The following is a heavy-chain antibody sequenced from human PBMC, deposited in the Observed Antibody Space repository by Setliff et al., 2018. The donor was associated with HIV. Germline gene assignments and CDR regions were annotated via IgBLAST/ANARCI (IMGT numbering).Heavy chain of an antibody. CDR1: GFTFSNAW. J-gene: IGHJ4*02. CDR2: IRSKVDGGAA. CDR3: TTEGVFLDYFFDY. Sequence: LRLSCAASGFTFSNAWMNWVRQAPGKGLEWVGRIRSKVDGGAADYAAPVKGRFTISRDDSKNTLYLQMSSLKTEDTAVYYCTTEGVFLDYFFDYWGQGTLVTVS. V-gene: IGHV3-15*05. D-gene: IGHD3-9*01.